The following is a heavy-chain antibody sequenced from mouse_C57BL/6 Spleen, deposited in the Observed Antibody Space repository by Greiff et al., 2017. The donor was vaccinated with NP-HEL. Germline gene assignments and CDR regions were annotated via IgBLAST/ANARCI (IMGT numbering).Heavy chain of an antibody. CDR1: GYTFTDYE. CDR3: TRTYSAWYFDV. J-gene: IGHJ1*03. Sequence: QVQLQQSGAELVRPGASVTLSCKASGYTFTDYEMHWVKQTPVHGLEWIGAIDPETGGTTYNQKFKGKAILTADKSSSTAYMELRSLTSEDSAVYYCTRTYSAWYFDVWGTGTTVTVSS. V-gene: IGHV1-15*01. D-gene: IGHD5-1*01. CDR2: IDPETGGT.